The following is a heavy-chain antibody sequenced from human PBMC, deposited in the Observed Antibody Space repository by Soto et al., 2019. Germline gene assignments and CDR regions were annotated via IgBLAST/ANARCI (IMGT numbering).Heavy chain of an antibody. CDR1: GGSLSSSSYY. CDR3: ASSFSGYDHFYYYYYMDV. Sequence: QLQLQESGPGLVKPSETLSLTCTVSGGSLSSSSYYWGWIRQPPGKGLEWIGSFYYSGSSYYNPSLKSRVTISVDTSKNQFSLKLSSVTAADTAVYYCASSFSGYDHFYYYYYMDVWGKGTKVTV. V-gene: IGHV4-39*01. D-gene: IGHD5-12*01. CDR2: FYYSGSS. J-gene: IGHJ6*03.